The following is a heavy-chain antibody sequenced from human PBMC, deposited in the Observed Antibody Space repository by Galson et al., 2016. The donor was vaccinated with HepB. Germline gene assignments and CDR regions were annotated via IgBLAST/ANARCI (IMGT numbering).Heavy chain of an antibody. J-gene: IGHJ6*02. V-gene: IGHV3-21*01. CDR3: AREDSSGWRYYYYGMDV. CDR2: ISSSSSYM. Sequence: SLRLSCAASGFTFSSYSMNWVRQAPGKGLEWVSSISSSSSYMYYADSLKGRFTISRDNAKNSLYLQMNSLRAEDTAVCYCAREDSSGWRYYYYGMDVWGQGTTVTVSS. CDR1: GFTFSSYS. D-gene: IGHD6-19*01.